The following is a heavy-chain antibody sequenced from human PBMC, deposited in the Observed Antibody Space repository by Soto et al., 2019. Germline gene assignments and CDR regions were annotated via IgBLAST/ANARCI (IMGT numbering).Heavy chain of an antibody. J-gene: IGHJ4*02. CDR2: MYSSGYT. V-gene: IGHV4-59*01. CDR3: AREWSAFDY. CDR1: GDSFSRYK. Sequence: PSDTLSLTCTVSGDSFSRYKWSWIRQPPGKGLEYIGYMYSSGYTDYNPSLKSRVTMSLDTSKNQYSLKLTSATAADTAVYYCAREWSAFDYWGQGTLVTVSS. D-gene: IGHD2-15*01.